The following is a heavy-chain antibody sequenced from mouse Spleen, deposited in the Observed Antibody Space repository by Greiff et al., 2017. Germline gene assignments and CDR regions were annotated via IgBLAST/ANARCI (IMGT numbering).Heavy chain of an antibody. Sequence: EVQLQQSGPELVKPGASVKMSCKASGYTFTDYNMHWVKQSHGKSLEWIGYINPNNGGTSYNQKFKGKATLTVNKSSSTAYMELRSLTSEDSAVYYCARCYGSSYFFYAMDYWGQGTSVTVSS. V-gene: IGHV1-22*01. D-gene: IGHD1-1*01. J-gene: IGHJ4*01. CDR3: ARCYGSSYFFYAMDY. CDR2: INPNNGGT. CDR1: GYTFTDYN.